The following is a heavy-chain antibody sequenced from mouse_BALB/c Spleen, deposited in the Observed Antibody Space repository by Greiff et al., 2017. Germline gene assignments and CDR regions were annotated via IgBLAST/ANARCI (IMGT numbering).Heavy chain of an antibody. J-gene: IGHJ2*01. D-gene: IGHD1-1*01. CDR1: GFTFSSYA. Sequence: EVKLVESGGGLVKPGGSLKLSCAASGFTFSSYAMSWVRQTPEKRLEWVASISSGGSTYYPDSVKGRFTISRDNARNILYLQMSSLRSEDTAMYYCARDVTTVPFDYWGQGTTLTVSS. V-gene: IGHV5-6-5*01. CDR2: ISSGGST. CDR3: ARDVTTVPFDY.